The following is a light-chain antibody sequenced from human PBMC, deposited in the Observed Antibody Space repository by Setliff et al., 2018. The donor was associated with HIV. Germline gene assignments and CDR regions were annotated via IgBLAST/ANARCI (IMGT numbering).Light chain of an antibody. CDR1: KIGSKS. V-gene: IGLV3-21*03. Sequence: SYELTQPPSVSVAPGKTARITCGGNKIGSKSVHWYQQKPGQAPVLVVYDDDDRPSGIPERFSGSNSVNMATLTISRVEAGDEADYYCQVWDSNSDHYVFGSGTKGTVL. CDR2: DDD. CDR3: QVWDSNSDHYV. J-gene: IGLJ1*01.